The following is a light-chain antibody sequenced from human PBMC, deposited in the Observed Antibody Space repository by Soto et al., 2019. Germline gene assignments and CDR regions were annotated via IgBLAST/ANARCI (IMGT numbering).Light chain of an antibody. CDR3: QQSYSTPQT. Sequence: DIPMTQSPSSLSASLGDRVTITCRASQSISSYLNRYQQKPGKAPKLLTYAASSLQSGVASRFSGSGSGTDVTLTISRLQHEDVATYYCQQSYSTPQTFGQGTKVEIK. CDR1: QSISSY. V-gene: IGKV1-39*01. J-gene: IGKJ1*01. CDR2: AAS.